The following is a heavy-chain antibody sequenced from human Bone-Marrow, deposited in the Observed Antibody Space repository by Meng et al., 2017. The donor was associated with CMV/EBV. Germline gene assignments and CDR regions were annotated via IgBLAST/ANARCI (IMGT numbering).Heavy chain of an antibody. D-gene: IGHD7-27*01. Sequence: ASVKVSCKASGYTFTGYYMHWVRQAPGQGLEWMGWINPNSGGTNYAQKLQGRVTMTTDTSTSTAYMELRSLRSDDTAVYYCARDRISGLTGDRGENWFDPWGQGTLVTVSS. V-gene: IGHV1-2*02. J-gene: IGHJ5*02. CDR3: ARDRISGLTGDRGENWFDP. CDR2: INPNSGGT. CDR1: GYTFTGYY.